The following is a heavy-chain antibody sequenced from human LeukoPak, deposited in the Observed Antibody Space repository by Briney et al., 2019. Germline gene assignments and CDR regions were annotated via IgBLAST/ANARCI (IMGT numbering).Heavy chain of an antibody. J-gene: IGHJ4*02. CDR1: GFTFSSFW. Sequence: GGSLRLSCAASGFTFSSFWMHWVRQSPGEALVWVSGINSDGSSPNYVDSVKGRFTISRDKAKNSLYLQMNSLRVEDTAVYYCARALRAVWGYYFDYWGQGTLVTVSS. CDR2: INSDGSSP. D-gene: IGHD7-27*01. V-gene: IGHV3-74*01. CDR3: ARALRAVWGYYFDY.